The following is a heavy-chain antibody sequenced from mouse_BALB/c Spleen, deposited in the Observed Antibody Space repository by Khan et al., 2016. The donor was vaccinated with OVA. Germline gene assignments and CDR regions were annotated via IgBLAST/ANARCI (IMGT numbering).Heavy chain of an antibody. J-gene: IGHJ4*01. CDR2: ISSGGSYT. CDR3: VRHWGFDPYYAMDN. CDR1: GFAFSSYD. Sequence: EVELVESGGGLVKPGGSLKLSCAASGFAFSSYDMSWVRQTPEKRLEWVATISSGGSYTKYSDSVKGRFIFSRDKARNTLYLQMSSLRSEDTALYYGVRHWGFDPYYAMDNWGQGTSVTVSS. V-gene: IGHV5-9*02.